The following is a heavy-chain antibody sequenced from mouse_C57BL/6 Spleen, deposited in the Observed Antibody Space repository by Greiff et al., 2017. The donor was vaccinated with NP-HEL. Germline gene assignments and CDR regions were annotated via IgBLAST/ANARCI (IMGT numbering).Heavy chain of an antibody. J-gene: IGHJ3*01. V-gene: IGHV1-82*01. CDR1: GYAFSSSW. D-gene: IGHD4-1*01. Sequence: QVQLQQSGPELVKPGASVKISCKASGYAFSSSWMNWVKQRPGKGLEWIGRIYPGDGDTNYNGKFKGKATLTADKSSSTAYMQLSSLTSEDSAVYFCARYERTGPAYWGQGTLVTVSA. CDR2: IYPGDGDT. CDR3: ARYERTGPAY.